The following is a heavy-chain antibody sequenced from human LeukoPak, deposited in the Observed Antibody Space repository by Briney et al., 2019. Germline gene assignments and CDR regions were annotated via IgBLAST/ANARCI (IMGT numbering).Heavy chain of an antibody. CDR3: VKDGTYYYDSSGYPDAFDI. CDR2: ISSNGGGT. D-gene: IGHD3-22*01. Sequence: AGTLRLSCSASGFTFSSYAMHWVRQAPGKGLEYVSAISSNGGGTYYADSVKGRFTISRDNSKNTLYLQMSSLRAEDTAVYYCVKDGTYYYDSSGYPDAFDIWGQGTMVTVSS. CDR1: GFTFSSYA. V-gene: IGHV3-64D*06. J-gene: IGHJ3*02.